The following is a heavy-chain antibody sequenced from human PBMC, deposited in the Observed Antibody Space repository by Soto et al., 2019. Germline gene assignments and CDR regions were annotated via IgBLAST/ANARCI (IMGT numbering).Heavy chain of an antibody. Sequence: ASVKVSCKASGYTFTGYYMHWVRQAPGQGLEWMGWINPNSGGTNYAQKFQGWVTMTRDTSISTAYMELSRLRSDDTAVYYCARDAHSSSSGSGGWAASGYERNAFDIWGQGTMVTVSS. CDR1: GYTFTGYY. D-gene: IGHD6-6*01. J-gene: IGHJ3*02. CDR2: INPNSGGT. V-gene: IGHV1-2*04. CDR3: ARDAHSSSSGSGGWAASGYERNAFDI.